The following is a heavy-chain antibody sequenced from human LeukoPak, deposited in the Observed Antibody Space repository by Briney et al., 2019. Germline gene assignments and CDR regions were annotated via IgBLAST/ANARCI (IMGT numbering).Heavy chain of an antibody. V-gene: IGHV1-18*01. CDR3: ARDVEENQFNTIFGVPGDY. J-gene: IGHJ4*02. Sequence: ASVKVSCRASGYTFTSYGISWVRQAPGQGLEWMGWISGYNGNTNYAQKLQGRVTMTTDTSTSTAYMELRSLRSDDTAVYYCARDVEENQFNTIFGVPGDYWGQGTLVTVSS. CDR1: GYTFTSYG. D-gene: IGHD3-3*01. CDR2: ISGYNGNT.